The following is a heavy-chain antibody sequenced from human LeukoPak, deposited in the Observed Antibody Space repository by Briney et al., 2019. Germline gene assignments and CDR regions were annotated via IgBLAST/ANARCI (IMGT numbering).Heavy chain of an antibody. CDR2: IHYSGNT. V-gene: IGHV4-59*01. CDR3: ARQGVCSSTSCYRSGVDV. D-gene: IGHD2-2*01. Sequence: PSETLSLTCSVSVGSISSYYWSWIRQPPGKGLEWIGYIHYSGNTSYNPSLKSRVTISVDTSKNQFSLKLSSVTAADTAVYYCARQGVCSSTSCYRSGVDVWGQGTTVTVSS. J-gene: IGHJ6*02. CDR1: VGSISSYY.